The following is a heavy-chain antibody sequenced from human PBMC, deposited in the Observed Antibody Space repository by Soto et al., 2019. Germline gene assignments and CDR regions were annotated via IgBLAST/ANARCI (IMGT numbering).Heavy chain of an antibody. Sequence: GGSLRLSCAASGFTFSSYEMNWVRQAPGRGLEWVSYISSSGSTIYYADSVKGRFTISRDNAKNSLYLQMNSLRAEDTAVYYCARQDYYYYGMDVWGQGTTVTVSS. CDR2: ISSSGSTI. J-gene: IGHJ6*02. V-gene: IGHV3-48*03. CDR1: GFTFSSYE. CDR3: ARQDYYYYGMDV.